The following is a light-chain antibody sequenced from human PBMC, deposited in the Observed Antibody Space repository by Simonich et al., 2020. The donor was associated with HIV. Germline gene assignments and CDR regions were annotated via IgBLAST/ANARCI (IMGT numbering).Light chain of an antibody. J-gene: IGKJ5*01. Sequence: EIVLTQSPATLSLSPGERAPLSCRARQSVSSNLAWYQQKPVQAPRLLIYDASNRAPGIPARFSGSGSGTEFTLTISSLQPEDFATYYCQQYNNWPPPITFGQGTRLEIK. CDR2: DAS. CDR1: QSVSSN. CDR3: QQYNNWPPPIT. V-gene: IGKV3D-15*01.